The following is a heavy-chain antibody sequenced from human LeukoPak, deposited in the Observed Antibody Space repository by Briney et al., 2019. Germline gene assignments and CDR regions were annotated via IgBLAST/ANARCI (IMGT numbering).Heavy chain of an antibody. CDR3: VSFYETY. J-gene: IGHJ4*02. Sequence: GGSLRLSCAASGNYWMHWVRQASGKGLVWVSHINSDGSWTSYADSVKGRFTISKDNAKNTVYLQMNSLRAEDTAVYYCVSFYETYWGRGTLVTVSS. CDR1: GNYW. V-gene: IGHV3-74*01. D-gene: IGHD2/OR15-2a*01. CDR2: INSDGSWT.